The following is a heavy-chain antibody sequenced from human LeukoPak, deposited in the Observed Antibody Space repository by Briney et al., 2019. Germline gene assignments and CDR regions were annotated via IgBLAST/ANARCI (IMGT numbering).Heavy chain of an antibody. Sequence: GGSLTLSCAASGFNFRDRWLDWVRQAPGAGLEWLGNIVTDGSAQHYADSVKGRFSISRDNRRNLMYLHMNSLRVEDTAIYYCARGGNRCLDSLGQGTLVTVSS. CDR1: GFNFRDRW. J-gene: IGHJ4*02. CDR3: ARGGNRCLDS. D-gene: IGHD3-16*01. V-gene: IGHV3-7*01. CDR2: IVTDGSAQ.